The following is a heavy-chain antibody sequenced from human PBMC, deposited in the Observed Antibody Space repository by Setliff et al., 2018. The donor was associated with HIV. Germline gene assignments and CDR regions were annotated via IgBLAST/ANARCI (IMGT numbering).Heavy chain of an antibody. CDR1: GYTFTSYY. CDR2: INPSGGST. D-gene: IGHD2-2*01. J-gene: IGHJ5*02. V-gene: IGHV1-46*01. Sequence: GASVKVSCKASGYTFTSYYMHWVRQAPGQGLEWMGIINPSGGSTSYAQKFQGRVTMTRDTSTSTVYMELSSLRSEDTAVYYCARAQYQLLEPPTYNWFDPWGQGTLVTVS. CDR3: ARAQYQLLEPPTYNWFDP.